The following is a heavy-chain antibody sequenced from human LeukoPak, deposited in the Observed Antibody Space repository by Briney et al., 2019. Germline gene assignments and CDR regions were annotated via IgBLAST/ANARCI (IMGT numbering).Heavy chain of an antibody. D-gene: IGHD3-10*01. CDR3: ATITYYYGSQDH. V-gene: IGHV4-39*07. CDR2: ISYIGST. CDR1: GGSINSNNYY. J-gene: IGHJ4*02. Sequence: SETLSLTCTVSGGSINSNNYYWGWIRQPPGKGLEWIGSISYIGSTYYNPSLKSRVTISLDTSKTHFSLKLSSVTAADTAVYYCATITYYYGSQDHWGQGTLVTVSS.